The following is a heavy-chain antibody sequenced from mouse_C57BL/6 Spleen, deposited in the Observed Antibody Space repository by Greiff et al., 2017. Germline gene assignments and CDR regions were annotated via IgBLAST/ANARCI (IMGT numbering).Heavy chain of an antibody. CDR2: ISPNNGGT. V-gene: IGHV1-18*01. CDR3: ARSEGFYYGSSLDD. J-gene: IGHJ2*01. CDR1: GYTFTDYT. D-gene: IGHD1-1*01. Sequence: VQLLQSGPELVKPGASVKIPCKASGYTFTDYTMAWVRQSHGKSLEWIGDISPNNGGTNYNHKLKGKVTLTVDKSSSTVYMELRSQTSEDTAVYYCARSEGFYYGSSLDDWGQGTTLTVDS.